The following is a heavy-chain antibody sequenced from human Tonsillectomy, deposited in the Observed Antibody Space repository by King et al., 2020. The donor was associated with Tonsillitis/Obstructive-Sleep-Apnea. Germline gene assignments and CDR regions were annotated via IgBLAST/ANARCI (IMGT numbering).Heavy chain of an antibody. Sequence: VQLVESGGGLVKPGGSLRLSCAASGFTLTNAWMSWVRQAPGKGLEWVGRIKSKIDGGTTDYAAPVKGRFTISRDDSKNTLYLQMNTLKTEDTPVYYCPTDRIKALVLGDYYYMDVWGKGTTVTVSS. CDR1: GFTLTNAW. CDR2: IKSKIDGGTT. CDR3: PTDRIKALVLGDYYYMDV. D-gene: IGHD6-6*01. V-gene: IGHV3-15*01. J-gene: IGHJ6*03.